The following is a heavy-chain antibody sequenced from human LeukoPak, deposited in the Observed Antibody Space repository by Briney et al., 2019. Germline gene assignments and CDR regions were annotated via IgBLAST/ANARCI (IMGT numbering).Heavy chain of an antibody. J-gene: IGHJ4*02. CDR3: ARAVGGWYAFDY. D-gene: IGHD6-19*01. V-gene: IGHV4-59*01. CDR2: FYYSGST. Sequence: SETLSLTCTVSGGSISSYYWSWIRQPPGKGLEWIGYFYYSGSTNYNPSLKSRVTISVDTSKNQFSLKLNSVTAADTVVYYCARAVGGWYAFDYWGQGTLVTVSS. CDR1: GGSISSYY.